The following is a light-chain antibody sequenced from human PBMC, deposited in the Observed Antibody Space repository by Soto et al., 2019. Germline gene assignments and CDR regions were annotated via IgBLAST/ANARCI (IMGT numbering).Light chain of an antibody. CDR3: QRYGTSTT. CDR1: QSVSSN. V-gene: IGKV3-15*01. Sequence: EIVMTQSPATLSVSPGERATLSCRASQSVSSNLAWYQQKPGQAPRLLIYGASTRATGIPARFSGSGSGTEFTLTISSLQSEDFAVYYCQRYGTSTTFGQGTKGDIK. CDR2: GAS. J-gene: IGKJ1*01.